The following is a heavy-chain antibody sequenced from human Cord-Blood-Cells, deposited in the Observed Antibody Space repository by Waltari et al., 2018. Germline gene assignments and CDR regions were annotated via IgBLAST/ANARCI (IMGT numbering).Heavy chain of an antibody. J-gene: IGHJ4*02. CDR2: IKQDGSEK. V-gene: IGHV3-7*01. Sequence: EVQLVESGGGLVQPGGSLRLSFAASGFTLTRHWMTRVGQAPGEGLEWVANIKQDGSEKYYVDSVKGRFTISRDNAKNSLYLQMNSLRAEDTAVYYCARCPYSSSWSPLDYWGQGTLVTVSS. CDR3: ARCPYSSSWSPLDY. CDR1: GFTLTRHW. D-gene: IGHD6-13*01.